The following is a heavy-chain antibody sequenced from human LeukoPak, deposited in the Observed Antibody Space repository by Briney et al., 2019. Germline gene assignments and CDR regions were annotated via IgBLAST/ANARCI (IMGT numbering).Heavy chain of an antibody. J-gene: IGHJ4*02. CDR2: IGSSGGST. Sequence: PAGSLRLSCAASGFTFSSYAMSWVRQAPGKGLEWVSAIGSSGGSTYYADSGKGRFTISRDNSKNTLHLQMNSLRAEDTAVYYCARLLGTTWFDYWGQGTLVTVSS. V-gene: IGHV3-23*01. CDR3: ARLLGTTWFDY. D-gene: IGHD1-26*01. CDR1: GFTFSSYA.